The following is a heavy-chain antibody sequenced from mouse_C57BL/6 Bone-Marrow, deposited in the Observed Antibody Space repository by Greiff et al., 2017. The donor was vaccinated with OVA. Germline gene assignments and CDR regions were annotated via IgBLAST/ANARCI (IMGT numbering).Heavy chain of an antibody. CDR1: GYTFTDYY. CDR2: IYPGSGNT. V-gene: IGHV1-76*01. Sequence: QVQLKESGAELVRPGASVKLSCKASGYTFTDYYINWVKQRPGQGLEWIARIYPGSGNTYYNEKFKGKATLTAEKSSSTAYMQLSSLTSEDSAVYFCARGGTTVVSYYFDYWGQGTTLTVSS. J-gene: IGHJ2*01. D-gene: IGHD1-1*01. CDR3: ARGGTTVVSYYFDY.